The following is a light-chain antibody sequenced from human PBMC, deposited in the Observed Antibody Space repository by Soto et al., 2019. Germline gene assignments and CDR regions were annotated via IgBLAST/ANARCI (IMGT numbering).Light chain of an antibody. CDR1: SSYIGHYDY. CDR3: SSHSSSSAYYV. J-gene: IGLJ1*01. V-gene: IGLV2-14*01. Sequence: LTQPASLSVSPGQSITISFTGTSSYIGHYDYVSWYQHHSGKAPKLIIYEVNNRPSGVSNRFSGSKSVNTASLTISGLQAEDEADYYCSSHSSSSAYYVFGTGTKVTVL. CDR2: EVN.